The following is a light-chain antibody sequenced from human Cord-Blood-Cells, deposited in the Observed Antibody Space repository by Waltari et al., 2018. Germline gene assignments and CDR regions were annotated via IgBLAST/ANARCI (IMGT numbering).Light chain of an antibody. J-gene: IGKJ2*03. V-gene: IGKV1-39*01. CDR2: AAS. CDR3: QQSYSTPRYS. CDR1: QSISSY. Sequence: IQMTQSPSSLSASVGDRVTIPCRASQSISSYLNWYQQKPGKAPKLLIYAASSLQSGVPSRFSGSGSGTDFTLSISSLQPEDFATYYCQQSYSTPRYSFGQGTKLEIK.